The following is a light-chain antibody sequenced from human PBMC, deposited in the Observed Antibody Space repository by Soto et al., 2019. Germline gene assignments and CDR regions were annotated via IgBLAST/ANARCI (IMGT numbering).Light chain of an antibody. V-gene: IGLV1-40*01. Sequence: QAVVTQPPSVSGATGQRVTISCTRSSSNIGAGYDVHWYQQLPGTAPKLLIYGNSNRPSGVPDRFSASKSGTSASLAITGLQAEDEADYYCQSYDSSLSVVFGGGTQLTVL. CDR1: SSNIGAGYD. J-gene: IGLJ2*01. CDR2: GNS. CDR3: QSYDSSLSVV.